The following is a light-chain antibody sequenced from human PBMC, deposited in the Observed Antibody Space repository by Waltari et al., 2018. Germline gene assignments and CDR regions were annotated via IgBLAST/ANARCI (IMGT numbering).Light chain of an antibody. Sequence: QSALTQPPSVSGSPGQSVTISCTGTSSDVGSYNRVSWYQQPPDTAPKLIIYEVSDRPSGVPDRFSGSKSANPAFLTISGLQAEDEADYFCSSYTSSSTWVFGTGTKVTVL. J-gene: IGLJ1*01. CDR2: EVS. CDR3: SSYTSSSTWV. CDR1: SSDVGSYNR. V-gene: IGLV2-18*02.